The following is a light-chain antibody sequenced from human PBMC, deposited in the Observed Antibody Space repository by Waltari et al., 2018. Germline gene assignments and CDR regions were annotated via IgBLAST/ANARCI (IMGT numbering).Light chain of an antibody. CDR2: EVS. J-gene: IGLJ1*01. Sequence: QSALTQPASVSGSPGQSITLSCPCTSSDVGKFNLVSWYQQHPGKVPKLIIYEVSKRPSGVSNHFSGSKSGNTASLTISGLRAEDEADYYCCSYAGSRTYVFGTGTKVTVL. CDR1: SSDVGKFNL. CDR3: CSYAGSRTYV. V-gene: IGLV2-23*02.